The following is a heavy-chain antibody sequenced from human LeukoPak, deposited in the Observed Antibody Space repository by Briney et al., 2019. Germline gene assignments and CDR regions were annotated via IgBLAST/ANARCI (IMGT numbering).Heavy chain of an antibody. CDR3: ARGTGCTGGSCSYYGMDV. CDR1: GYTFSSYA. V-gene: IGHV1-3*01. Sequence: ASVKVSCKGSGYTFSSYAIHWVRQAPGQRLEWMGWINAGNGDTKYSQKFQGRVTITRDTSATTAYMELSSLRSEDTAVYSCARGTGCTGGSCSYYGMDVWGQGTTVTVSS. CDR2: INAGNGDT. D-gene: IGHD2-15*01. J-gene: IGHJ6*02.